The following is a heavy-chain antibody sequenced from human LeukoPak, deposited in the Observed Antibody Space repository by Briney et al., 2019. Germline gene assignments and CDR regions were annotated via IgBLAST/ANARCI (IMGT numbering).Heavy chain of an antibody. CDR2: IYYSGST. V-gene: IGHV4-39*01. J-gene: IGHJ4*02. CDR3: ARHVEQRLTPFDY. CDR1: GDSISGSSFY. Sequence: PSETLSLTCTVSGDSISGSSFYWAWIRQPPGKGLEWIGTIYYSGSTNYNPSLKSRVTISVDTSKNQFSLKLSSVTAADTAVYYCARHVEQRLTPFDYWGQGILVTVSS. D-gene: IGHD6-19*01.